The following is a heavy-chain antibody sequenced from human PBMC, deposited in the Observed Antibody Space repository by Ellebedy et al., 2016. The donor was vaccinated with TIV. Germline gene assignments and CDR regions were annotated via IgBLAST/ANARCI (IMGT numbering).Heavy chain of an antibody. CDR2: VRESGGPT. CDR3: VRDDKWGFDY. D-gene: IGHD1-26*01. CDR1: GFTFSDYY. V-gene: IGHV3-11*04. Sequence: GESLKISXAASGFTFSDYYMSWIRQAPGKGLEWISHVRESGGPTSYADSVKGRFTISRDNAKNSVYLEMNSLRAEDTAVYYCVRDDKWGFDYWGLGALVTVSS. J-gene: IGHJ4*02.